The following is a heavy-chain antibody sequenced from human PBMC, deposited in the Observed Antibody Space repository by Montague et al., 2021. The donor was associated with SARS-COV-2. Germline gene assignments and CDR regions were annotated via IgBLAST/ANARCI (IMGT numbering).Heavy chain of an antibody. CDR3: ARVDIIGWDVPGCLDF. CDR1: GGSISSSNYY. Sequence: SETLSLTCTVSGGSISSSNYYWGWIRQPPGKGLEWIGNMYYSGSTYYNPSLKGRVTISIDTSKNQFSLKLSSVTAADTAVYYCARVDIIGWDVPGCLDFWGQGTTVTVSS. D-gene: IGHD6-19*01. J-gene: IGHJ6*02. V-gene: IGHV4-39*07. CDR2: MYYSGST.